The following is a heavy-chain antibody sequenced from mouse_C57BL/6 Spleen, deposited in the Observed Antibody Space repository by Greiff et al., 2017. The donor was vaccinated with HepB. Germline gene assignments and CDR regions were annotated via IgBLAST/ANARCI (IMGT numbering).Heavy chain of an antibody. V-gene: IGHV1-81*01. CDR2: IYPRSGNT. J-gene: IGHJ4*01. Sequence: PLQQSGAELARPGASVKLSCKAPGYTFTSYGISWVKQRTGQGLEWIGEIYPRSGNTYYNEKFKGKATLTADKSSSTAQMGPRSLTSEDSAVYFCARSAVYYAMDYWGQGTSVTVSS. CDR1: GYTFTSYG. CDR3: ARSAVYYAMDY.